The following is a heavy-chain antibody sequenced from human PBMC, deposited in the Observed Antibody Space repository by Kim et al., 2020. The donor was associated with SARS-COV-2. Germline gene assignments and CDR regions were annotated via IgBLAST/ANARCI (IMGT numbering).Heavy chain of an antibody. D-gene: IGHD1-26*01. V-gene: IGHV3-33*03. J-gene: IGHJ3*02. CDR3: ATIVGAYEAFDT. Sequence: FAHTGQGRFSSSRDNSKNTVYLEMRSLRVEDTAVYYCATIVGAYEAFDTWGQGTMVTVSS.